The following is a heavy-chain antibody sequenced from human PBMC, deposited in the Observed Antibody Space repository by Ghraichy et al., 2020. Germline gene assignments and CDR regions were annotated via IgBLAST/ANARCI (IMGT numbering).Heavy chain of an antibody. CDR1: GFTFSTYG. D-gene: IGHD2-2*01. V-gene: IGHV3-48*02. Sequence: GESLNISSAASGFTFSTYGMNWVRQVPGKGLEWVSYIGHSSSPIYYADSVKGRFTISRDNAKNSLYLQMNSLRDDDTAVYYCARAEYQLPSSLWGQGTLVTVSS. J-gene: IGHJ4*01. CDR3: ARAEYQLPSSL. CDR2: IGHSSSPI.